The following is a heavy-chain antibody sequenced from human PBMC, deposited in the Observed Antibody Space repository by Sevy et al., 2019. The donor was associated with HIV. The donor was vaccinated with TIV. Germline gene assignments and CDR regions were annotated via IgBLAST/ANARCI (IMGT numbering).Heavy chain of an antibody. Sequence: GGSLRLSCAASGFSFSSYSMSWVRQAPGKGLEWVSYISGSSSTIYYAHSVKGRFTISRDNAKNSLYLQMNSLRDEDTAVYYCARDRHDYGYYERESWWFDPWGQGTLVTVSS. J-gene: IGHJ5*02. V-gene: IGHV3-48*02. CDR1: GFSFSSYS. CDR3: ARDRHDYGYYERESWWFDP. D-gene: IGHD4-17*01. CDR2: ISGSSSTI.